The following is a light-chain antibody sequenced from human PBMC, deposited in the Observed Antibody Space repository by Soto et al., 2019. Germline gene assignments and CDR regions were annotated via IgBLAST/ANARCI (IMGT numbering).Light chain of an antibody. V-gene: IGKV1-5*01. J-gene: IGKJ1*01. CDR3: QQYETFSGT. Sequence: DIQMAQSPSTLSASVGDRVTITYRASQSISSWLAWYQQKPGKAPKLLIYDASNLESGVPSRFSGSGSGTKFTLTIASLQPDDFATYYCQQYETFSGTFGPGTKVDIK. CDR2: DAS. CDR1: QSISSW.